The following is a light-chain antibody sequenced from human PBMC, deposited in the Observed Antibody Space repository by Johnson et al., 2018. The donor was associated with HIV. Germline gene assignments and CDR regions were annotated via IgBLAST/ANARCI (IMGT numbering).Light chain of an antibody. Sequence: HSVLTQPPSVSAAPGQKVTISCSGSSSNIGNNYVSWYRQLPGTAPQLLIYENNKRPSGIPDRFFGSKSGTSATLGITGLQTGDEADYYCGTWDSSLRVGFFGTGTKVTVL. CDR1: SSNIGNNY. CDR3: GTWDSSLRVGF. CDR2: ENN. V-gene: IGLV1-51*02. J-gene: IGLJ1*01.